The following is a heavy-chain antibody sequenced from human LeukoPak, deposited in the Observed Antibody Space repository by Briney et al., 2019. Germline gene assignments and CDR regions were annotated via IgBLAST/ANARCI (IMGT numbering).Heavy chain of an antibody. CDR1: GFTFSSYG. J-gene: IGHJ6*02. CDR3: ARDRLDDILTGGLYYYYGMDV. CDR2: IWYDGSNK. D-gene: IGHD3-9*01. V-gene: IGHV3-33*01. Sequence: PGRSLRLSCAASGFTFSSYGMHWVRQAPGKGLEWVAVIWYDGSNKYYADSVKGRFTISRDNPKNTLYLQMNSLRAEDTAVYYCARDRLDDILTGGLYYYYGMDVWGQGTTVTVSS.